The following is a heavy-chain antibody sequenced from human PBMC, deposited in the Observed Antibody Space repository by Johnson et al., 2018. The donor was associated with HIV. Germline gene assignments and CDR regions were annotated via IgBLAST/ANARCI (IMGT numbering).Heavy chain of an antibody. CDR3: SRRMFSSGWYNDGLGAFDI. V-gene: IGHV3-13*01. CDR2: IGTAGDT. D-gene: IGHD6-19*01. CDR1: GFTFSSYD. Sequence: VQLVESGGGLVQPGGSLRLSCAASGFTFSSYDMHWVRQATGKGLEWVSAIGTAGDTYYPGSVKGRFTISRENAKNSWYLQMNSLRAGDTAVDYCSRRMFSSGWYNDGLGAFDIWGQGTMVTVSS. J-gene: IGHJ3*02.